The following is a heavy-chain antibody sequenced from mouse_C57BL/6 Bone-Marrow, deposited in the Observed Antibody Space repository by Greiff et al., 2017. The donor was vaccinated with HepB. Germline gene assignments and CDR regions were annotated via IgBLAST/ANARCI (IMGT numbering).Heavy chain of an antibody. Sequence: EVQGVESGGGLVQPGGSLKLSCAASGFTFSDYGMAWVRQAPRKGPEWVAFISNLAYSIYYADTVTGRFTISRENAKNTLYLEMSSLRSEDTAMYYCARKGDYCGSSYWYFDVWGTGTTVTVSS. CDR2: ISNLAYSI. D-gene: IGHD1-1*01. V-gene: IGHV5-15*01. CDR1: GFTFSDYG. J-gene: IGHJ1*03. CDR3: ARKGDYCGSSYWYFDV.